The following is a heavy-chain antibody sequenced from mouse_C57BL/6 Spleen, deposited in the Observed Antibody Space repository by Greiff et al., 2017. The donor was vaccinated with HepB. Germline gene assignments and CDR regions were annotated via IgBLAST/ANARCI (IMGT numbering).Heavy chain of an antibody. Sequence: QVQLQQPGAELVKPGASVKLSCKASGYTFTSYWMHWVKQSPGQGLEWIGMIHPNSGTTNYNKKFKSKATLTVDQSSSTAYMQLNSLTSEDSAVYYCARKGDYALAYWGQGTLVTVSA. CDR2: IHPNSGTT. CDR1: GYTFTSYW. D-gene: IGHD2-13*01. J-gene: IGHJ3*01. V-gene: IGHV1-64*01. CDR3: ARKGDYALAY.